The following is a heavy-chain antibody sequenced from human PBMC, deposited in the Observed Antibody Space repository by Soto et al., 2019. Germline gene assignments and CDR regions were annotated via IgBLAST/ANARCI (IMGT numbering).Heavy chain of an antibody. J-gene: IGHJ6*02. D-gene: IGHD2-2*03. V-gene: IGHV4-59*08. Sequence: SETLSLTCAVTGGSITSYYWSWILQPPGKGLEWMGYIYYSGSTNYNPSLKSRVTISVDTSKNQLSLKLSSVTVADTAVYYCARLNGYCFSSTCHGYYGMDGWVQGTTVTVSS. CDR1: GGSITSYY. CDR3: ARLNGYCFSSTCHGYYGMDG. CDR2: IYYSGST.